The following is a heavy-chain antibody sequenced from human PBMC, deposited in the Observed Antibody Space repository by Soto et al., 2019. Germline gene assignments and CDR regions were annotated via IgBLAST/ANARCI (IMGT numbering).Heavy chain of an antibody. V-gene: IGHV4-59*01. Sequence: SSETLSLTCSVSGGSISNYYWNWIRQPPGKGLEWIGYVHYSGTTSYNPSLESRVTMSLDTSKNQFSLSLRSVTAADTAIYYCARRWSGTDFWGQGTLVTVSS. J-gene: IGHJ4*02. D-gene: IGHD1-1*01. CDR3: ARRWSGTDF. CDR2: VHYSGTT. CDR1: GGSISNYY.